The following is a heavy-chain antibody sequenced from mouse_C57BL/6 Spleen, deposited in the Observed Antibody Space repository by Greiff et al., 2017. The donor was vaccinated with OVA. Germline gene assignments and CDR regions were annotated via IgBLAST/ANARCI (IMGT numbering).Heavy chain of an antibody. CDR3: ARSMGLRRGGYYAMDY. CDR1: GYTFTDYY. CDR2: INPNNGGT. J-gene: IGHJ4*01. D-gene: IGHD2-2*01. V-gene: IGHV1-26*01. Sequence: VQLQQSGPELVKPGASVKISCKASGYTFTDYYMNWVKQSHGKSLEWIGDINPNNGGTSYNQKFKGKATLTVDKSSSTAYMELRSLTSEDSAVYYCARSMGLRRGGYYAMDYWGQGTSATVSS.